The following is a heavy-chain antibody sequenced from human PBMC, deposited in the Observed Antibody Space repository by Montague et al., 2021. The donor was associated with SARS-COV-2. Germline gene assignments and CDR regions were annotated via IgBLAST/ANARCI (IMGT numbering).Heavy chain of an antibody. V-gene: IGHV3-7*01. CDR2: IKEDGSEK. J-gene: IGHJ4*02. D-gene: IGHD3-22*01. Sequence: SLRLSFSASGFTFSSYWMSWVRQAPGKGLEWVANIKEDGSEKKYVGSVKGRFTISRDNAKDSLYLQINSLRAEDTAVYYCAREYFDNSGMGHYWGQGTLVTVSS. CDR1: GFTFSSYW. CDR3: AREYFDNSGMGHY.